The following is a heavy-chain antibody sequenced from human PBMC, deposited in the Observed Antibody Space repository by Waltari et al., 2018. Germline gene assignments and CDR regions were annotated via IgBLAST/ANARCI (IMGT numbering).Heavy chain of an antibody. V-gene: IGHV3-53*01. CDR1: GFTVSSNY. CDR3: AKGQLRGSYLYDAFDI. CDR2: IYSGGST. D-gene: IGHD1-26*01. Sequence: EVQLVESGGGLIQPGGSLRLSCAASGFTVSSNYMSWVRQAPGKGLEWVSVIYSGGSTYYADSVKGRFTISRDNSKNTLYLQMNSLRAEDTAVYYCAKGQLRGSYLYDAFDIWGQGTMVTVSS. J-gene: IGHJ3*02.